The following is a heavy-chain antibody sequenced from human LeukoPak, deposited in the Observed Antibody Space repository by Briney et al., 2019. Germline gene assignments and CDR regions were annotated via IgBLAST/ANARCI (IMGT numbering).Heavy chain of an antibody. CDR1: GGSISSSSYY. CDR3: ARGGFEPPQN. J-gene: IGHJ4*02. V-gene: IGHV4-39*01. D-gene: IGHD2-15*01. CDR2: IYYSGST. Sequence: PSETLSLTCTVSGGSISSSSYYWGWIRQPPGKGLEWIGSIYYSGSTYYNPSLKSRVTISVDTSKNQFSLKLSSVTAADTAVYYCARGGFEPPQNWGQGTLVTVSS.